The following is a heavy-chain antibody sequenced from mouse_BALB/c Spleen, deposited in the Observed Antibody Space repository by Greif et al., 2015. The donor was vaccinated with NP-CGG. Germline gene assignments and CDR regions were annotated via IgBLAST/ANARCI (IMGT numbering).Heavy chain of an antibody. J-gene: IGHJ4*01. D-gene: IGHD2-14*01. CDR2: IGPANGNT. CDR1: GFNIKDTY. V-gene: IGHV14-3*02. Sequence: VQLQQPGAELVKPGASVKLSCTASGFNIKDTYMHWVKQRPEQGLEWIGRIGPANGNTKYDPKFQGKATITADTSSNTASLQLSSLTSEDTAVYYCARSGVRRGYAMDYWGQGTSVTVSS. CDR3: ARSGVRRGYAMDY.